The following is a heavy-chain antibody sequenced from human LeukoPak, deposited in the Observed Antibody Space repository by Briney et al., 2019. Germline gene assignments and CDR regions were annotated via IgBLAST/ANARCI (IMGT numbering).Heavy chain of an antibody. CDR3: ARDRGKDYFGD. Sequence: GGSLGLSCVTSGLTFTNHGFHWLRQAADKGLEWVAFVRNDGFDTYHSNSVKGRFSISRDDSKNTVYLQMNSLRAEDTALYYCARDRGKDYFGDWGQGTQVTVSS. D-gene: IGHD4-23*01. V-gene: IGHV3-30*02. CDR1: GLTFTNHG. J-gene: IGHJ4*02. CDR2: VRNDGFDT.